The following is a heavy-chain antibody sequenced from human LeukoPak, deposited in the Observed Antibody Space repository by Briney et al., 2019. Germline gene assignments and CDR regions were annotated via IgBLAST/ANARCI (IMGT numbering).Heavy chain of an antibody. CDR3: ARARTEDIVVVRGFDP. J-gene: IGHJ5*02. Sequence: PWGSLRLSCAASGFTFSSYWMSWVRQAPGKGLEWVANIKQDGSEKYYVDSVKGRFTISRDNAKNSLYLQMNSLRAEDTAVYYCARARTEDIVVVRGFDPWGQGTLVTVSS. CDR1: GFTFSSYW. V-gene: IGHV3-7*04. CDR2: IKQDGSEK. D-gene: IGHD2-2*01.